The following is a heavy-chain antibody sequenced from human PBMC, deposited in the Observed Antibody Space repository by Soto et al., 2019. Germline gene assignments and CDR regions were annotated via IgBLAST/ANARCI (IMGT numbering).Heavy chain of an antibody. CDR3: ATARKTTTPSYYYYYMDV. CDR2: IYSGGST. J-gene: IGHJ6*03. CDR1: GFTVSRNY. Sequence: GGSLRLSCAASGFTVSRNYMSWVRQAPGKGLEWVSVIYSGGSTYYADSVKGRFTISRHNSKNTLYLQMNSLRAEDTAVYYCATARKTTTPSYYYYYMDVWGKGTTVTVSS. V-gene: IGHV3-53*04. D-gene: IGHD1-7*01.